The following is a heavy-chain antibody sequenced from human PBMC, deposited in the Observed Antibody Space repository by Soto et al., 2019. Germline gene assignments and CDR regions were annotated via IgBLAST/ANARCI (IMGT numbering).Heavy chain of an antibody. CDR3: ARDLFRYCSGISCYGSFAP. CDR2: ISVYNGKT. V-gene: IGHV1-18*01. Sequence: ASVKVSCKASGFSFNTYGFNWVRQAPGEGLEWMGWISVYNGKTNYSQKFQDRVTMTTDTATTTAYMELRSLRSDDTAVYYGARDLFRYCSGISCYGSFAPWGQGELVTVSS. CDR1: GFSFNTYG. D-gene: IGHD2-2*01. J-gene: IGHJ5*02.